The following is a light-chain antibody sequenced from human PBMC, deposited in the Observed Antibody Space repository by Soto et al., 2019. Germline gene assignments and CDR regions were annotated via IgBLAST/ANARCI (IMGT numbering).Light chain of an antibody. Sequence: QSVLTQPASVSGSPGQSITISCTGTSSDVGNYNLVSWYQQYPGKAPTLMIFEVSKRPSGVANRFSGSRSGNTASLTISELHADDEAGYYCSSYAGGPYVFGTGTKVTVL. CDR1: SSDVGNYNL. V-gene: IGLV2-23*02. J-gene: IGLJ1*01. CDR3: SSYAGGPYV. CDR2: EVS.